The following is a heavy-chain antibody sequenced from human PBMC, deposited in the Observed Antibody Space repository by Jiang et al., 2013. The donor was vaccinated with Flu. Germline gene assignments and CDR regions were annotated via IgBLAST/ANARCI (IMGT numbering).Heavy chain of an antibody. D-gene: IGHD3-22*01. Sequence: SGAEVKKPGASVKVSCKASGFSFSDYYLHWVRQAPGQGLEWMGWINPNSGGTNYAQKFQGRVTMTRDTSIRTAYMELSRLRSDDTAVYFCARVSSSGKYYYYYGMDVWGQGTTVTVSS. CDR2: INPNSGGT. J-gene: IGHJ6*02. CDR1: GFSFSDYY. V-gene: IGHV1-2*02. CDR3: ARVSSSGKYYYYYGMDV.